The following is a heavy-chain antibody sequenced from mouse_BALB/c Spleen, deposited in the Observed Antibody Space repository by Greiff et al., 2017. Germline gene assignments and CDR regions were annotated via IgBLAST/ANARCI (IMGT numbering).Heavy chain of an antibody. CDR2: IYPSDSYT. CDR1: GYTFTSYW. D-gene: IGHD2-4*01. Sequence: QVHVKQPGAELVRPGASVKLSCKASGYTFTSYWINWVKQRPGQGLEWIGNIYPSDSYTNYNQKFKDKATLTVDKSSSTAYMQLSSPTSEDSAVYYCTRENYDYDGWYFDVWGEGTTVTVSA. V-gene: IGHV1-69*02. CDR3: TRENYDYDGWYFDV. J-gene: IGHJ1*01.